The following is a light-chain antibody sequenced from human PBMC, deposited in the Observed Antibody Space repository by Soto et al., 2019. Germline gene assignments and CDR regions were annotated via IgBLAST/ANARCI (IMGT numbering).Light chain of an antibody. J-gene: IGKJ5*01. CDR2: GVT. V-gene: IGKV3-15*01. Sequence: IEMTQSPATLSASPGDRATLSCRASQHVNNNVAWYQHRPGQAPKLLIYGVTTRATGISARFSGGGSVTEFNLTISSLHSDDFALDYCQQYQKWTPSFTFGQGTRLEIK. CDR1: QHVNNN. CDR3: QQYQKWTPSFT.